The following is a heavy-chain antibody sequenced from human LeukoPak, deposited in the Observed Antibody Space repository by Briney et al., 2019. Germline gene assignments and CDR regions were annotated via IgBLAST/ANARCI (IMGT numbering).Heavy chain of an antibody. CDR3: ARDRALYDSRRGYYYTEDDY. D-gene: IGHD3-22*01. Sequence: PGGSLRLSCAASGFTLSSYWMSWVRQAPGKGLEWVANMNPDVSEKYFLDSVKGRFTISRDNAKSSLYLQMNSLRGDDTADYYCARDRALYDSRRGYYYTEDDYWGQGTLVTVSS. CDR1: GFTLSSYW. CDR2: MNPDVSEK. V-gene: IGHV3-7*01. J-gene: IGHJ4*02.